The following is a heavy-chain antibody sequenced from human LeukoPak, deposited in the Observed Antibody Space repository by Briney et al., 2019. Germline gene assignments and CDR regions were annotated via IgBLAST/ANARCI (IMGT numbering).Heavy chain of an antibody. CDR2: IWYEGSNK. J-gene: IGHJ4*02. D-gene: IGHD6-13*01. V-gene: IGHV3-33*01. Sequence: GRSLRLSCAASGFTFSSYGMHWVRQAPGKGLEWEAVIWYEGSNKYYADSVKGRFTISRDNSKNTLYLQMNSLRAEDTAVYYSARVRDSSSWYGGFDYWGQGTLVTVSS. CDR3: ARVRDSSSWYGGFDY. CDR1: GFTFSSYG.